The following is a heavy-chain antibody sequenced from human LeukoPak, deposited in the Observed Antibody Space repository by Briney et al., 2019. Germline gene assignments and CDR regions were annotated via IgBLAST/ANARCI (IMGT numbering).Heavy chain of an antibody. CDR3: AVVEMATISFDY. CDR2: IYYSGST. Sequence: PSQTLSLTCTVSGGSISSGSYYWSWIRQPPGKGLEWIGYIYYSGSTNYNPSLKSRVTISVDTSKNQFSLKLSSVTAAVTAVYYCAVVEMATISFDYWGQGTLVTVSS. D-gene: IGHD5-24*01. CDR1: GGSISSGSYY. V-gene: IGHV4-61*01. J-gene: IGHJ4*02.